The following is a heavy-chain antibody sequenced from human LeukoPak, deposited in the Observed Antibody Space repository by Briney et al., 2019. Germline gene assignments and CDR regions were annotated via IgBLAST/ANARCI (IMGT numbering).Heavy chain of an antibody. CDR1: GFTFSSYD. D-gene: IGHD5-18*01. J-gene: IGHJ4*02. CDR3: ARGVLGYSYGYLDY. CDR2: IGTAGDT. Sequence: GGSLRLSCAASGFTFSSYDMHWVRHATGKGLEWVSAIGTAGDTYYPGSVKGRFTISRENAKNSLYLQMNSLRAGDTAVYYCARGVLGYSYGYLDYWGQGTLVTVSS. V-gene: IGHV3-13*01.